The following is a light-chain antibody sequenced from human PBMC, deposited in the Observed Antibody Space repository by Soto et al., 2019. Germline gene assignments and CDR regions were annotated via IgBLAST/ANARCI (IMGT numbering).Light chain of an antibody. V-gene: IGLV2-23*02. Sequence: QSVLTQPASVSGSPGQSITIYCTGTSSDVGSYNLVSWYQQLPGKAPKVIICEVNKRPSGVSYRFSGSKSGNTASLTISGLQTEDEADYYCCSYAGTVAYVFGTGTKVTVL. CDR2: EVN. CDR3: CSYAGTVAYV. J-gene: IGLJ1*01. CDR1: SSDVGSYNL.